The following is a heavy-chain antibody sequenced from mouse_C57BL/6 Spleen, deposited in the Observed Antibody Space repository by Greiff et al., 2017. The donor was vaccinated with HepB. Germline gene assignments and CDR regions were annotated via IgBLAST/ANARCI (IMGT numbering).Heavy chain of an antibody. D-gene: IGHD2-4*01. Sequence: VQLQQSGPELVKPGASVKISCKASGYAFSSSWMNWVKQRPGKGLEWIGRIYPGDGDTNYNGKFKGKATLTADKSSSTAYMQLSSLTSEDSAVYFCARLSDYDGAMDYWGQGTSVTVSS. CDR3: ARLSDYDGAMDY. CDR2: IYPGDGDT. CDR1: GYAFSSSW. V-gene: IGHV1-82*01. J-gene: IGHJ4*01.